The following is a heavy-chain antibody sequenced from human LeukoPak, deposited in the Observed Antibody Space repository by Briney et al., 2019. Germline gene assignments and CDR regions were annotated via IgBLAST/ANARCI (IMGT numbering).Heavy chain of an antibody. V-gene: IGHV3-48*01. CDR2: ISNDNSII. D-gene: IGHD3-16*01. Sequence: GGSLRLSCAVSGFTFSASGMHWVRQAPGKGLEWLSYISNDNSIIHYADSVKARFTISKDNVKSSVFLQMNSLRADDTAVYFCVTDWPVWWGQGTLVTVSS. CDR1: GFTFSASG. CDR3: VTDWPVW. J-gene: IGHJ4*02.